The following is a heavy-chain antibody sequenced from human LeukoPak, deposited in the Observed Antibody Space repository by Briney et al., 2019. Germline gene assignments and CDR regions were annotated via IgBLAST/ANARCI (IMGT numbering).Heavy chain of an antibody. CDR2: FDPEDGET. CDR1: GYTLTELS. J-gene: IGHJ6*03. Sequence: ASVKVSCKVSGYTLTELSMHWVRQAPGKGLEWMGGFDPEDGETIYAQKFQGRVTLTEDTSTDTAYMELSSLRSADTAMYYCAINAYCSSNSCWGNYYYYYMDVWGKGTAVTVSS. V-gene: IGHV1-24*01. D-gene: IGHD2-2*01. CDR3: AINAYCSSNSCWGNYYYYYMDV.